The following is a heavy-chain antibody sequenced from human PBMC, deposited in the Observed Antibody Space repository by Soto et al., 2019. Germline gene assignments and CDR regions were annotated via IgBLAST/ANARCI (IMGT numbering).Heavy chain of an antibody. V-gene: IGHV3-30-3*01. Sequence: GGSLRLSCAAPGFTFSIYALHWVRQAPGKGLEWVAVMSPNGNNQYYADSVKGRFTISRDTSKSTLYLQMTSLRPDDTAVYYCENGANFYYETSRYWGQGTLVTVSS. J-gene: IGHJ4*02. CDR2: MSPNGNNQ. D-gene: IGHD3-22*01. CDR1: GFTFSIYA. CDR3: ENGANFYYETSRY.